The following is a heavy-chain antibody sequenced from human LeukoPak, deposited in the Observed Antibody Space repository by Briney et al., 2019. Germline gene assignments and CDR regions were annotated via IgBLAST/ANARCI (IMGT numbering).Heavy chain of an antibody. V-gene: IGHV3-30*02. J-gene: IGHJ4*02. CDR2: IRYDGSNK. D-gene: IGHD5-18*01. Sequence: PGGSLRLSCAASGFTFSSYGMHWVRQAPGKGLEWVAFIRYDGSNKYYADSVKGRFTISRDNSKSTLYLQMNSLRAEDTAVYYCAKDQDGYSYGYYGNWGQGTLVTVSS. CDR1: GFTFSSYG. CDR3: AKDQDGYSYGYYGN.